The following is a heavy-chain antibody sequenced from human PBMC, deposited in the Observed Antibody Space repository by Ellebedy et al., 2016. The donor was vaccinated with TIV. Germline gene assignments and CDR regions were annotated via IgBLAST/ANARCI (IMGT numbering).Heavy chain of an antibody. J-gene: IGHJ4*02. CDR3: ASFEYSSTN. D-gene: IGHD6-6*01. CDR1: GGSISSYY. V-gene: IGHV4-34*01. Sequence: SETLSLXXTVSGGSISSYYWSWIRQPPGKGLEWIGEINHSGSTNYNPSLKSRVTISVDTSKNQFSLKLSSVTAADTAVYYCASFEYSSTNWGQGTLVTVSS. CDR2: INHSGST.